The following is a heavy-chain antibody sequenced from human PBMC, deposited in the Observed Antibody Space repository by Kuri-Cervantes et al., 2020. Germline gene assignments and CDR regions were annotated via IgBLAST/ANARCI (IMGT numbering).Heavy chain of an antibody. CDR3: AREVGGGWYFGYYYGMDV. V-gene: IGHV3-7*01. CDR1: GFTFSSYW. J-gene: IGHJ6*02. Sequence: GGSLRLSCAGSGFTFSSYWMSWVRQAPGKGLEWVANIKQDGSEKYYVDSVKGRFTISRDNAKNSLYLQMNSLRAEDTAVYYCAREVGGGWYFGYYYGMDVWGQGTTVTVSS. D-gene: IGHD6-19*01. CDR2: IKQDGSEK.